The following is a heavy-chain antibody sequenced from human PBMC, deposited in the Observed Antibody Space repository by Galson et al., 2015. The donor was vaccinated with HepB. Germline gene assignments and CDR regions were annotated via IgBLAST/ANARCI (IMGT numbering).Heavy chain of an antibody. CDR1: GESMKGDHY. J-gene: IGHJ5*02. CDR2: IHYAGSA. V-gene: IGHV4-39*01. CDR3: AGQLGSITGCFDA. Sequence: ETLSLTCSVSGESMKGDHYWSWIRQSPGKGPQWLGTIHYAGSACYNPSLNSRGTMSVDMSRNVFSLKLNSVTVADTAVYFCAGQLGSITGCFDAWGQGTLVTVSS. D-gene: IGHD5-24*01.